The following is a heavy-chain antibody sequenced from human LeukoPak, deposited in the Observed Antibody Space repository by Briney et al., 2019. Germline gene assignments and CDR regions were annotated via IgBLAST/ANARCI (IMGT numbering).Heavy chain of an antibody. J-gene: IGHJ4*02. Sequence: PGGSLRLSCAASGFTFSSYSMNWVRQAPGKGLEWVSSISSSSSYIYYADSVEGRFTISRDNAKNSLYLQMNSLRAEDTAVYYCASSVVPAAYYWGQGTLVTVSS. CDR2: ISSSSSYI. V-gene: IGHV3-21*01. CDR1: GFTFSSYS. CDR3: ASSVVPAAYY. D-gene: IGHD2-2*01.